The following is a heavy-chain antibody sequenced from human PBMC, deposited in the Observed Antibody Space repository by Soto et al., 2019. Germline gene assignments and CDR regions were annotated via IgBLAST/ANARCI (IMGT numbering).Heavy chain of an antibody. CDR3: ARGSLVPVDIVDFVH. CDR2: ISHSGST. CDR1: SGSISSSYW. D-gene: IGHD3-16*02. Sequence: QVQLQESGPGLVKPSGTLSLTCTVSSGSISSSYWWSWVRQPPGKGLEWIGEISHSGSTNYNPSLKSRVTISVDKSKNQSSLNVNSVTAADTAVYFCARGSLVPVDIVDFVHWGQGTRVIVSS. V-gene: IGHV4-4*02. J-gene: IGHJ4*02.